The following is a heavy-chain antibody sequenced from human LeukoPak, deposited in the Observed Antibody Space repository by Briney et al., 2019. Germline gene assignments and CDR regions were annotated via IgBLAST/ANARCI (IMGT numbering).Heavy chain of an antibody. CDR3: ARDYPMTTVNWFDP. J-gene: IGHJ5*02. V-gene: IGHV4-39*07. Sequence: PSETLSLTCTVSGGSISSSSYYWGWIRQPPGKGLEWIGSIYYSGSTYYNPSLKSRVTISVDTSKNQFSLKLSSVTAADTAVYYCARDYPMTTVNWFDPWGQGTLVTVSS. CDR1: GGSISSSSYY. CDR2: IYYSGST. D-gene: IGHD4-17*01.